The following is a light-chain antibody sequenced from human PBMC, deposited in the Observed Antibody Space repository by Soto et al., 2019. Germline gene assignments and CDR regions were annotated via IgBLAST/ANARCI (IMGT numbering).Light chain of an antibody. Sequence: QSALTQPASVSGSPGQSITISCTGTSSDVGDYNYVSWYQQYLGKAPKLMIYEVSNRPSGVSNRFSGSKSGNTASLTISGLRAEDEADYYCSAYTSSSTLYVFGTGTKLTVL. CDR1: SSDVGDYNY. V-gene: IGLV2-14*01. CDR3: SAYTSSSTLYV. J-gene: IGLJ1*01. CDR2: EVS.